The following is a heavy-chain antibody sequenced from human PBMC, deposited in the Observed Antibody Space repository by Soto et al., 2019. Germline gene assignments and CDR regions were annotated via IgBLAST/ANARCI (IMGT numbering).Heavy chain of an antibody. V-gene: IGHV1-46*01. CDR3: ARGSSSGWRYYFDY. CDR1: GYTFTSYY. Sequence: GASVKVSCKASGYTFTSYYMHWVRQAPGQGLEWMGIINPSGGSSTYPQNFQGRVTMTTDTSTSTVYMEVSSLRSEDTAVYYCARGSSSGWRYYFDYWGQGTLVTVSS. D-gene: IGHD6-19*01. CDR2: INPSGGSS. J-gene: IGHJ4*02.